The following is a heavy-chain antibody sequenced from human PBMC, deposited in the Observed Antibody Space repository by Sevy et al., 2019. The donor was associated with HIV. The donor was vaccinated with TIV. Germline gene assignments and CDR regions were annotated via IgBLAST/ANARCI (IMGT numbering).Heavy chain of an antibody. Sequence: ASVKVSCKASGYTFSSYYIHWVRQAPGQALEWMGLINPGGGGTNYAQKFQGRVTLTRDMFTTTVYMELGSMRSEDTAVYYCARVHPCGGDCYYSDFWGQGTLVTVSS. CDR1: GYTFSSYY. CDR2: INPGGGGT. J-gene: IGHJ4*02. D-gene: IGHD2-21*02. CDR3: ARVHPCGGDCYYSDF. V-gene: IGHV1-46*01.